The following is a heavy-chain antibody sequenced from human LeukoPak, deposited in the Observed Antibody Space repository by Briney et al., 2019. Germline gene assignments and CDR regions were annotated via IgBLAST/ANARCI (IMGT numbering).Heavy chain of an antibody. CDR1: GYTFTDHY. J-gene: IGHJ3*02. V-gene: IGHV1-2*02. D-gene: IGHD3-22*01. Sequence: ASVKVSCKASGYTFTDHYIHWVRQAPGQGLEWMGWINPSSGGTNYAQKFQGRVTVTRDTSISTAYMDLSRLRSDDTAVYYCARAGVWDYSDSSGYHNAAFDIWGQGTMVTVSS. CDR3: ARAGVWDYSDSSGYHNAAFDI. CDR2: INPSSGGT.